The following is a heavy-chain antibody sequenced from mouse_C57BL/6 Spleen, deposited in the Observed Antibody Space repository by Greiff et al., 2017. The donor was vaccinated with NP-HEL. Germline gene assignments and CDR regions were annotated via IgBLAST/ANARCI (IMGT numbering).Heavy chain of an antibody. J-gene: IGHJ2*01. CDR3: VRRGDWGDYFDY. V-gene: IGHV10-1*01. CDR1: GFSFNTYA. Sequence: EVQLVESGGGLVQPKGSLKLSCAASGFSFNTYAMNWVRQAPGKGLEWVARIRSKSNNYATYYADSVKDRFTISRDDSESMLYLQMNNLKTEDTAMYYCVRRGDWGDYFDYWGQGTTLTVSS. D-gene: IGHD4-1*01. CDR2: IRSKSNNYAT.